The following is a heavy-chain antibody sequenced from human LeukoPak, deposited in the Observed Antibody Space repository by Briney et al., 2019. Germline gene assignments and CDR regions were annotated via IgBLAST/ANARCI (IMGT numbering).Heavy chain of an antibody. CDR1: GFTFSSFA. V-gene: IGHV3-23*01. D-gene: IGHD3-3*01. CDR3: SKDRDVTMFGVVIIRARDY. CDR2: ISSSGGST. J-gene: IGHJ4*02. Sequence: GGSLRLSCAASGFTFSSFAMSWVRQAPGKGLEWVSTISSSGGSTYYADSVKGRFTISRDNSKSTLYLQMNSLRAEDTAVYYCSKDRDVTMFGVVIIRARDYWGQGTLVTVSS.